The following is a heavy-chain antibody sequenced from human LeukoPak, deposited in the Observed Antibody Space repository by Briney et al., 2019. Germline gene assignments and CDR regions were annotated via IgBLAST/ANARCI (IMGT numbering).Heavy chain of an antibody. Sequence: PGRSLRLSCAASGFTFSSYGMHWVRQAPGKGLEWVAVISYDGSNKYYADSVKGRFTISRDNSKNTLYLQMNSLRAEDTAVYYCARDSTTIFGVVIIPISNWFDPWGQGTLVTVSS. D-gene: IGHD3-3*01. CDR3: ARDSTTIFGVVIIPISNWFDP. J-gene: IGHJ5*02. CDR1: GFTFSSYG. V-gene: IGHV3-30*03. CDR2: ISYDGSNK.